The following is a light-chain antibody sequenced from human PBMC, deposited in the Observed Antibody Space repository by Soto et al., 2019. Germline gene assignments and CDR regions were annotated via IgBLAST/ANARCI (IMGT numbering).Light chain of an antibody. J-gene: IGLJ1*01. CDR2: DVS. V-gene: IGLV2-14*01. Sequence: QSVLTQPASVSGPPGQSITISCTGTSSDVGGYNYVSWYQQHPGKAPKLMIYDVSNRPSGISNRFSGSKSGNTASLTISGLQAEDEADYYCSSYTGSSTYVFGTGT. CDR3: SSYTGSSTYV. CDR1: SSDVGGYNY.